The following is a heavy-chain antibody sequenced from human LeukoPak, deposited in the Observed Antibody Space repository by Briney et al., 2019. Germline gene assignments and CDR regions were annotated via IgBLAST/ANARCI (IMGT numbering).Heavy chain of an antibody. CDR1: GFTFSGYV. D-gene: IGHD2-2*01. CDR2: ISYDGSNK. V-gene: IGHV3-30-3*01. Sequence: GGSLRLSCAASGFTFSGYVMHWVRQAPGKGLEWVAVISYDGSNKYYADSVKGRFTISRDNSKNTLYLQMNSLRAEDTAVYYCARTKNPYCSSTSCYYYFDYWGQGTLVTVSS. CDR3: ARTKNPYCSSTSCYYYFDY. J-gene: IGHJ4*02.